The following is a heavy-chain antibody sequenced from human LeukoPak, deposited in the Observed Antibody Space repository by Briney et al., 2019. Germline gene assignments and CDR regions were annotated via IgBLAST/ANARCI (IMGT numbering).Heavy chain of an antibody. D-gene: IGHD1-1*01. J-gene: IGHJ6*03. V-gene: IGHV1-46*01. CDR2: INPSGGST. CDR1: GYTFTGYY. Sequence: ASVKVSCKASGYTFTGYYMHWVRQAPGHGLEWMGIINPSGGSTSYAQKFQGRVTMTRDTSTSTVYMELSSLRSEDTAVYYCARGLEPFTGYYYYYYMDVWGKGTTVTASS. CDR3: ARGLEPFTGYYYYYYMDV.